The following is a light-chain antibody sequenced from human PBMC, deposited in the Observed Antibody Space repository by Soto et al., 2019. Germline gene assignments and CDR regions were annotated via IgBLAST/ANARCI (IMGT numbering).Light chain of an antibody. CDR1: SSDVGGYNY. CDR2: EVS. Sequence: QSALTQPASVSGSPGQSITISCTGTSSDVGGYNYVSWFQQHPGKAPRLMIYEVSHRPSGVSNRFSGSKSGNTASLTISGLQAEDEADYYCSSFTSTNTLEVFGSGTKVTVL. J-gene: IGLJ1*01. CDR3: SSFTSTNTLEV. V-gene: IGLV2-14*01.